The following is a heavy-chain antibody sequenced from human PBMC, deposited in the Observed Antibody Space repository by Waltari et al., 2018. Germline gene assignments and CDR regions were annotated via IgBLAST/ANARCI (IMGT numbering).Heavy chain of an antibody. CDR2: ICGTGATT. D-gene: IGHD3-10*01. CDR3: AKGQSQYGSGSCLDY. V-gene: IGHV3-23*01. J-gene: IGHJ4*02. Sequence: EVQLLESGGGLVQPGGSLRLSCAASGFTFDNYAMTWVRQAPGEGLGWVSSICGTGATTYDAGAVKGQFTVARDSAKKTLFLQMNRLRVEDTAIYYCAKGQSQYGSGSCLDYWGQGTLVTVSS. CDR1: GFTFDNYA.